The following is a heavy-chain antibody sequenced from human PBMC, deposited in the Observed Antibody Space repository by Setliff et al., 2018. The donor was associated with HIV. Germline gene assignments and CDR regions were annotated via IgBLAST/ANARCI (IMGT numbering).Heavy chain of an antibody. CDR1: GFIFDGYA. CDR3: AREGGSERMPFFYYYMDV. D-gene: IGHD3-10*01. V-gene: IGHV3-43*01. Sequence: PGGSLRLSCAASGFIFDGYAMHWVRQVPGKGLEWVALISWDGATTNYADSVKGRFTISRDSSKNSLYLQMNSLRTEDTALYYCAREGGSERMPFFYYYMDVWGKGTTVTV. CDR2: ISWDGATT. J-gene: IGHJ6*03.